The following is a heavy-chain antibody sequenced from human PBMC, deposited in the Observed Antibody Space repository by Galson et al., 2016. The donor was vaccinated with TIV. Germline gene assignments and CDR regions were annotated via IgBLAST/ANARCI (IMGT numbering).Heavy chain of an antibody. J-gene: IGHJ3*02. CDR1: GSRFTSSW. Sequence: QSGAEVKKPGESLKISCKGSGSRFTSSWIGWVRQMPGKGLEWMGIIYLGGSLIRYRPSFPGQVTISADKSINIVYLEWSSLKASDTAMYYCARQNDYGDYRGDAFDIWGQGTMVTVSS. V-gene: IGHV5-51*01. D-gene: IGHD4-17*01. CDR2: IYLGGSLI. CDR3: ARQNDYGDYRGDAFDI.